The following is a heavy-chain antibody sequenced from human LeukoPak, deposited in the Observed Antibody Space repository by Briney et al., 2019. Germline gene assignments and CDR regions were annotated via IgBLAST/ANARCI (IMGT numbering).Heavy chain of an antibody. CDR1: RGYISSYY. CDR2: IYYSGST. Sequence: SETLSLTCTVSRGYISSYYRSWIRQPPGKGLEWIGNIYYSGSTNYNPSLKSRVTISVDTSKNQFSLKLSSVTAADTAVYYCTRGSIAYYYMDVWGKGTTVTISS. D-gene: IGHD3-22*01. V-gene: IGHV4-59*01. J-gene: IGHJ6*03. CDR3: TRGSIAYYYMDV.